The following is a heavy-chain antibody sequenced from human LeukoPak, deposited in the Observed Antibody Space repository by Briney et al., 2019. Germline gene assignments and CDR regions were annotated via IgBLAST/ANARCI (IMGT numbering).Heavy chain of an antibody. CDR1: GFTFSSYA. Sequence: GGSLRLSCAASGFTFSSYAMSWVRQAPGKGLEWVSAISGSGGSTYYADSVKGRFTISRDNSKNTLYLQMNSLRAEDTAVYYCARAKYYYDSSGLGYFDYWGQGTLVTVSS. V-gene: IGHV3-23*01. CDR2: ISGSGGST. J-gene: IGHJ4*02. CDR3: ARAKYYYDSSGLGYFDY. D-gene: IGHD3-22*01.